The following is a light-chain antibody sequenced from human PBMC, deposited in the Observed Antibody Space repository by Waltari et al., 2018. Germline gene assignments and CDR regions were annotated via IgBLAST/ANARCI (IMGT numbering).Light chain of an antibody. CDR1: QSVLYSSDNKNF. V-gene: IGKV4-1*01. J-gene: IGKJ1*01. Sequence: DIVMTQSPDSLAVSLGERATINCKSSQSVLYSSDNKNFLAWYQQKPGQPPKLLIYWASTRESGVPDRFRGSGSGTDFTLTISSLQAEDVAVYYCQQYYSTPWTFAQGTKVEIK. CDR3: QQYYSTPWT. CDR2: WAS.